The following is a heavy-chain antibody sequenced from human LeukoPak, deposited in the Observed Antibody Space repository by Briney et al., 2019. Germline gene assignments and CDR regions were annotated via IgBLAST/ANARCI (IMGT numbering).Heavy chain of an antibody. Sequence: PSETLSLTCTVSGGSISSYYWSWIRQSPEKGLEWIGYIYTSGSTNYHPSLKSRVTISVDTSKNQFSLKLNSVTAADTAVYYCARLDRFGANYYYMDVWGKGTSVTVSS. J-gene: IGHJ6*03. CDR2: IYTSGST. V-gene: IGHV4-4*09. CDR1: GGSISSYY. D-gene: IGHD3-10*01. CDR3: ARLDRFGANYYYMDV.